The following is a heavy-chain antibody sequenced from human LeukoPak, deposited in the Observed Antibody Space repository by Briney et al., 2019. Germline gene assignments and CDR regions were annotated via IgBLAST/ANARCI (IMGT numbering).Heavy chain of an antibody. CDR1: GGTFSGYA. V-gene: IGHV1-69*04. CDR2: IIVMLGIA. Sequence: SVKVSFKASGGTFSGYAISWVRQAPGQGLEWMGRIIVMLGIANYAQKFQGRVTITADKSTSTAYMELSSLRSEDTAVYYCARVRDCSGTSCYAWDYWGQGTLVTVSS. D-gene: IGHD2-2*01. CDR3: ARVRDCSGTSCYAWDY. J-gene: IGHJ4*02.